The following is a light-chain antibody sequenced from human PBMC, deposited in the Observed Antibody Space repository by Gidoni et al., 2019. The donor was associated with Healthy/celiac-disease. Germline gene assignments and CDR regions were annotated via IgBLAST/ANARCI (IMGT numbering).Light chain of an antibody. V-gene: IGKV1-5*03. CDR2: KAS. J-gene: IGKJ1*01. Sequence: DIQMTQSPSTLSTSVGDRVTIACRASQSINSWLAWYQQKAGKAPKLLIYKASTLESGVPSRFSGSGSGTEFTLTISSLQPADFATYYCQQYNSYPWTFGQGTKVEIK. CDR3: QQYNSYPWT. CDR1: QSINSW.